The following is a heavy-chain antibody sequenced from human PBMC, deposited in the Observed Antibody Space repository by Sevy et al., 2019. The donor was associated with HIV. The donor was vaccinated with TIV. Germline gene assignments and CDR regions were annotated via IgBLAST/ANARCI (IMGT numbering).Heavy chain of an antibody. CDR3: AKRTSNYYFDY. V-gene: IGHV3-23*01. J-gene: IGHJ4*02. D-gene: IGHD4-4*01. Sequence: GGSLRLSCAASGFTFSSYAMSWVRQAPGKGLGWVSVISGRGDSTYYANSVKGRFTISRDNSKNTLYLQMNSLRAEDTAVYYCAKRTSNYYFDYWGQGTLVTVSS. CDR2: ISGRGDST. CDR1: GFTFSSYA.